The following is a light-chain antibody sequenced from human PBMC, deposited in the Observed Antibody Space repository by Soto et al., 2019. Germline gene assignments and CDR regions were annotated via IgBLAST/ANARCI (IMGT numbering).Light chain of an antibody. Sequence: EIVMSQSPVTLSVSPGERATLSCRASQSVSSDLAWYHQKPGQAPRLLIYDASNRATGIPARFSGSGSGTDFTLTISSLEPEDFAVYYCQQLSNGSSVTFGEGTRLEIK. CDR2: DAS. V-gene: IGKV3-11*01. J-gene: IGKJ5*01. CDR1: QSVSSD. CDR3: QQLSNGSSVT.